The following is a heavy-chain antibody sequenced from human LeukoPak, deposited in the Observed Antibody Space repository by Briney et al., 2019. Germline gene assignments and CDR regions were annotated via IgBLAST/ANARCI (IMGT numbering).Heavy chain of an antibody. J-gene: IGHJ4*02. CDR3: ARETREYYFDY. D-gene: IGHD3-16*01. Sequence: GASVKVSCKASGYTFTGYYTHWVRQAPGQGLEWMGWVNPNSGGTNYAEKFQGRVTMTRDTSISTAYMELSRLRSDDTAVYYCARETREYYFDYWGQGTLVTVSS. CDR1: GYTFTGYY. CDR2: VNPNSGGT. V-gene: IGHV1-2*02.